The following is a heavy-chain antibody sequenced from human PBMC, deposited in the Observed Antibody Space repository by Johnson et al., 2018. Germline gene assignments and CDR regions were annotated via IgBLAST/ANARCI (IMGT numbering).Heavy chain of an antibody. J-gene: IGHJ1*01. CDR2: ISSSGSTI. D-gene: IGHD6-19*01. V-gene: IGHV3-11*04. CDR3: ARNPEVIAVAPNFRH. Sequence: VQLVETGGGLVKPGGSLRLSCAASGFTFSDYYMSWIRQAPGKGLEWVSYISSSGSTIYYADSVKGRFTISRDNAKNSLYLQMNSRRAEDTAVYYCARNPEVIAVAPNFRHWGQGTLVTVSS. CDR1: GFTFSDYY.